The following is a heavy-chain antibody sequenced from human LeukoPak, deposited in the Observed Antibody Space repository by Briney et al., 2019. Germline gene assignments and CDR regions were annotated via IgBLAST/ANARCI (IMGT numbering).Heavy chain of an antibody. CDR3: ARDWAVRTGYFDY. D-gene: IGHD3-10*01. CDR1: GFTFSSYG. J-gene: IGHJ4*02. V-gene: IGHV3-33*01. CDR2: IWYDGSNK. Sequence: PGGSLRLSCAASGFTFSSYGMHWVRQAPGKGLEWVAVIWYDGSNKYYADSVKGRFTISRDNSKNTLYLQMNSLRAEDTAVYYCARDWAVRTGYFDYWGQGTLVTVSS.